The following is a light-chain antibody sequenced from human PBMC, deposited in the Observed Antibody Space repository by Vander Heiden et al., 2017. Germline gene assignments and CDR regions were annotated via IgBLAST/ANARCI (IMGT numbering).Light chain of an antibody. Sequence: AIQITQSPSSLSASVGDRVIITCRASQGTRNDLGLYQQRPGKGPNLLIYAASSFLAAVPLRLAGSGSRTYFSLTISSQQPEDFATYYCLQDYSYPRTFGQGTKVEIK. J-gene: IGKJ1*01. V-gene: IGKV1-6*01. CDR2: AAS. CDR1: QGTRND. CDR3: LQDYSYPRT.